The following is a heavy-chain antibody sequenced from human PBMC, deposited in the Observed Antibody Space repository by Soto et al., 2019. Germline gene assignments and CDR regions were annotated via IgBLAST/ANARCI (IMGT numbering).Heavy chain of an antibody. CDR2: ISSSSSTI. Sequence: ESGGGLVQPGGSLRLSCAASGFTFSSYSMNWVRQAPGKGLEWVSYISSSSSTIYYADSVKGRFTISRDNAKNSLYLQMNSLRAEDTAVYYCARDSYDSSGYYSLFDYWGQGTLVTVSS. CDR3: ARDSYDSSGYYSLFDY. V-gene: IGHV3-48*01. CDR1: GFTFSSYS. J-gene: IGHJ4*02. D-gene: IGHD3-22*01.